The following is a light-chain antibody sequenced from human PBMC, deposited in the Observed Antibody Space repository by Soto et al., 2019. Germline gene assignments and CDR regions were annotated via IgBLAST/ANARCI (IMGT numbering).Light chain of an antibody. Sequence: EIVLTQSPGTMSLSPGERATLSCRASQSVSYSYLAWYQQKPGQAPRLLIYGASNRATGIPDRISGSGSGTDFTLTISRLGPEDFALYYCQQYGTSPWTFGQGTKVDIK. CDR2: GAS. V-gene: IGKV3-20*01. CDR3: QQYGTSPWT. CDR1: QSVSYSY. J-gene: IGKJ1*01.